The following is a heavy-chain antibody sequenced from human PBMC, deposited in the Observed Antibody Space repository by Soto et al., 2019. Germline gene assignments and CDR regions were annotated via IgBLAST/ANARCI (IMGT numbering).Heavy chain of an antibody. CDR2: IYWDDDK. J-gene: IGHJ5*02. D-gene: IGHD5-12*01. CDR1: GFSLSTSGVG. V-gene: IGHV2-5*02. CDR3: DHKRCPSGYDSGWFDP. Sequence: QITLKESGPTLVKPTQTLTLTCTFSGFSLSTSGVGVGWIRQPPGKALEWLALIYWDDDKRYSPSLKSRLTTNKDTSKKQVVLTMTNMDPVDTATYYCDHKRCPSGYDSGWFDPWGQGTLVTVSS.